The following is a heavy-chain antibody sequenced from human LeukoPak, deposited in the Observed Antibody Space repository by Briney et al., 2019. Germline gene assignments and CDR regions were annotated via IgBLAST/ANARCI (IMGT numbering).Heavy chain of an antibody. Sequence: GGSLRLSCAASGFNFPDFAMHWVRQAPGKGLEWVSGISWNSGSIGYADSVKGRFTISRDNAKNSLYLQMNSLRAEDTALYYCAKTDYSSRDGMDVWGQGTTVTVSS. CDR3: AKTDYSSRDGMDV. CDR2: ISWNSGSI. CDR1: GFNFPDFA. J-gene: IGHJ6*02. D-gene: IGHD6-13*01. V-gene: IGHV3-9*01.